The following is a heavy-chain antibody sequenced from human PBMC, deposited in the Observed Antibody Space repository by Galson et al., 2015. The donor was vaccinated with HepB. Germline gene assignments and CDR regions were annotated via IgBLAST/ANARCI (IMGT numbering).Heavy chain of an antibody. J-gene: IGHJ4*02. CDR2: IYPGDSDT. D-gene: IGHD5-24*01. CDR3: ARLGRDGYNDFDF. V-gene: IGHV5-51*01. CDR1: GYRFTNYF. Sequence: QSGAEVKKPGESLKISCQTSGYRFTNYFLTWVRQMPGRGLESMGIIYPGDSDTRYNPSFQGQVTVSVDKATSTAYLQWSSLKASDTATYYCARLGRDGYNDFDFWGQGTLVTVSS.